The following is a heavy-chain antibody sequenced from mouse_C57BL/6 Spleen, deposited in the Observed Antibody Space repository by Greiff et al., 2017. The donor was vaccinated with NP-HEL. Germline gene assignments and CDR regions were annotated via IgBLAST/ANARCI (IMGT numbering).Heavy chain of an antibody. V-gene: IGHV1-26*01. CDR1: GYTFTDYY. J-gene: IGHJ2*01. D-gene: IGHD1-1*01. CDR2: INPNNGGT. CDR3: ARSLIYYGSSSYCFDY. Sequence: EVQLQQSGPELVKPGASVKISCKASGYTFTDYYMNWVKQSHGKSLEWIGDINPNNGGTSYNQKFKGKATLTVDKSSSTAYMELRSLTSEDSAVYYCARSLIYYGSSSYCFDYWGQGTTLTVSS.